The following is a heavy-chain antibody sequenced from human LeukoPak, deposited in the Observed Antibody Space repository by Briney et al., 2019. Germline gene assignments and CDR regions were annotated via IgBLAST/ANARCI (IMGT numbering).Heavy chain of an antibody. J-gene: IGHJ3*02. V-gene: IGHV3-23*01. Sequence: GGSLRLSCAASGFTFSSYAMSWVRQAPGKGLEWVSAISGSGDSTYYADSVKGRFTISRDNSKNTLYLQMNSLRAEDTAVYYCARLARDYYDSSGYLAFDIWGQGTMVTVSS. D-gene: IGHD3-22*01. CDR1: GFTFSSYA. CDR3: ARLARDYYDSSGYLAFDI. CDR2: ISGSGDST.